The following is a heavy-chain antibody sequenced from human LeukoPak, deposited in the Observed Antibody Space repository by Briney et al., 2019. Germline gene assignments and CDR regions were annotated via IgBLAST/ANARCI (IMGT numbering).Heavy chain of an antibody. V-gene: IGHV4-34*01. D-gene: IGHD3-10*01. J-gene: IGHJ4*02. CDR3: ARRYYYNLGSFPFDF. Sequence: SETLSLTCAVSGGPFSGYFRSWIRQPPGKGLEWTGEIHNSGTTNYNPSLNSRVTISEDTSKNQIYLNLRSVTAADTAVYYCARRYYYNLGSFPFDFWGQGTLVTVSS. CDR2: IHNSGTT. CDR1: GGPFSGYF.